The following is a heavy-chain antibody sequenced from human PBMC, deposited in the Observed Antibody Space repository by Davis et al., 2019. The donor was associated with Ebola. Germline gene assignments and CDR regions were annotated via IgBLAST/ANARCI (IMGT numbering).Heavy chain of an antibody. Sequence: HTGGSLRLSCAASGFTFSSYWMHWVRQAPGKGLVWVSRINGDGSRTSYADSVKGRFTISRDNAKNTLYLQMNSLTAEDTAVYYCARKTDYSSAEDAFDIWGQGTMVTVSS. CDR1: GFTFSSYW. J-gene: IGHJ3*02. CDR2: INGDGSRT. V-gene: IGHV3-74*01. D-gene: IGHD6-19*01. CDR3: ARKTDYSSAEDAFDI.